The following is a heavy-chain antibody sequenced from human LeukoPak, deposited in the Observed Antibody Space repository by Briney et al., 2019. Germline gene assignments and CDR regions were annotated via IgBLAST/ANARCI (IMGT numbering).Heavy chain of an antibody. Sequence: GGSLRLSCAASGFTFSSYWMHWVRQAPGKGLVWVSRINSDGSSTSYADSVKGRFTISRDNAKNTLYLQMDSLRAEDTAVYYCARDSGSFDAFDIWGQGTMVTVSS. V-gene: IGHV3-74*01. D-gene: IGHD1-26*01. CDR3: ARDSGSFDAFDI. CDR1: GFTFSSYW. J-gene: IGHJ3*02. CDR2: INSDGSST.